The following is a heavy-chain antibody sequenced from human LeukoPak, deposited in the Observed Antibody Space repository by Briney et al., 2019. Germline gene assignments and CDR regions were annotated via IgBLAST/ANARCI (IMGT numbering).Heavy chain of an antibody. Sequence: GGSLRLSCAASGFTFDDYGMSWVRQAPGKGLELVCGINLNGCSTGYADSVKGRFTISRDNTKTSLYLQMNSLRAEATALSSCERESGLNSSGFDYWGQGTLVTVSS. CDR1: GFTFDDYG. J-gene: IGHJ4*02. CDR2: INLNGCST. D-gene: IGHD6-19*01. V-gene: IGHV3-20*04. CDR3: ERESGLNSSGFDY.